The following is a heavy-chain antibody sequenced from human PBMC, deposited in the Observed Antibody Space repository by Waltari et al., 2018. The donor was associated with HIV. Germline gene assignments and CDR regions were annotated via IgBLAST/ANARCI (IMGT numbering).Heavy chain of an antibody. Sequence: QVRLQQWGAGLLKPSETLSLTCAVYGGSFSVYYWSWIRQPPGKGLECIGEINHSGNINYNPSLKSRVIISVDRYKNQFSLKLTSVTAADTALYYCARGSWGSGMDVWGLGTTVIVSS. CDR2: INHSGNI. D-gene: IGHD7-27*01. CDR1: GGSFSVYY. CDR3: ARGSWGSGMDV. V-gene: IGHV4-34*01. J-gene: IGHJ6*02.